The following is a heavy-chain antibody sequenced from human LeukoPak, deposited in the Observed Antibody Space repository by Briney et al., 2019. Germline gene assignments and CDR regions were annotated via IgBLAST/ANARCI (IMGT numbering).Heavy chain of an antibody. Sequence: PGGSLRLSCAASGFTFSSYEMNWARQAPGKGLEWVSYITTSGSIIYYADSVKGRFTISRDNAKNSLYLQMNGLRVEDTAVYYCARERYGDYSYNYWGQGTLVTVSS. CDR1: GFTFSSYE. CDR2: ITTSGSII. D-gene: IGHD4-17*01. CDR3: ARERYGDYSYNY. V-gene: IGHV3-48*03. J-gene: IGHJ4*02.